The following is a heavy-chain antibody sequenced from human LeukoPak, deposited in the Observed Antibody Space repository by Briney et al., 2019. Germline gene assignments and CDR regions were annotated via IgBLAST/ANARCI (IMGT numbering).Heavy chain of an antibody. J-gene: IGHJ4*02. Sequence: GGSLRLSCAASGFTFSNYDMYWVRQAPGRGLDWVAVVSYDGSDKYYADSVKGRFTISRDNYKNTLYLQRTGLRVEDTAVYYCARDSRGPDYWGQGALVTVSS. CDR3: ARDSRGPDY. CDR2: VSYDGSDK. CDR1: GFTFSNYD. D-gene: IGHD3-22*01. V-gene: IGHV3-33*05.